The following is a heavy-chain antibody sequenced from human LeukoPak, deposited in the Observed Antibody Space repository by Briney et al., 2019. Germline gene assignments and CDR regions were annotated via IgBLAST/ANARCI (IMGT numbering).Heavy chain of an antibody. CDR2: ISYDGSNK. CDR3: AKGSGSGWYNWFDP. V-gene: IGHV3-30*18. Sequence: GGSLRLSCAASGFTFSSYGMHWVRHAPGKGLEWVAVISYDGSNKYYADSVKGRFTISRDNSKNTLYLQMNSLRAEDTAVYYCAKGSGSGWYNWFDPWGQGTLVTVSS. CDR1: GFTFSSYG. D-gene: IGHD6-19*01. J-gene: IGHJ5*02.